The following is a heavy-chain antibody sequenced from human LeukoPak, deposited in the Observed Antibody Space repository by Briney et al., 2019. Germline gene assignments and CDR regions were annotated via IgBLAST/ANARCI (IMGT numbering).Heavy chain of an antibody. Sequence: GASVKVSCKVSGYTLTELSMHWVRQAPGKGLEWMGGFDPEDGETIYAQKFQGRVTMTEDTSTDTACMELSSLRSEDTAVYYCATGGGICSSTSCRPYYYGMDVWGKGTTVTVSS. D-gene: IGHD2-2*01. CDR3: ATGGGICSSTSCRPYYYGMDV. J-gene: IGHJ6*04. V-gene: IGHV1-24*01. CDR2: FDPEDGET. CDR1: GYTLTELS.